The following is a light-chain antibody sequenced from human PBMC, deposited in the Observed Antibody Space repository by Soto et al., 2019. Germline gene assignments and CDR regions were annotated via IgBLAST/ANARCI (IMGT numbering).Light chain of an antibody. V-gene: IGKV1-5*01. J-gene: IGKJ1*01. CDR3: QQYNSYWT. CDR2: DAS. CDR1: QSVNNW. Sequence: DIQMTQYPSTLSASVGERVTISCRASQSVNNWLAWYQRKPGKAPKLLIHDASTLESGIPSRFSGSGSGTEFTLTISSLQPDDFATYYCQQYNSYWTFAQGTKVEIK.